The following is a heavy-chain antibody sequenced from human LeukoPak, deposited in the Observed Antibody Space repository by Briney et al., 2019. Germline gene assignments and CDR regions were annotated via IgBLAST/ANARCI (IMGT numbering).Heavy chain of an antibody. V-gene: IGHV5-51*01. CDR2: IYPCDSDT. J-gene: IGHJ4*02. CDR3: ARHTSGMADY. D-gene: IGHD1-1*01. Sequence: GESLKISCKGSGYSLISYGIGWVRQMPGKGLEWMGIIYPCDSDTRYSPSFQGQVTISADKSISTAYLQWSSLKASDTAMYYCARHTSGMADYWGQGTLVTVSS. CDR1: GYSLISYG.